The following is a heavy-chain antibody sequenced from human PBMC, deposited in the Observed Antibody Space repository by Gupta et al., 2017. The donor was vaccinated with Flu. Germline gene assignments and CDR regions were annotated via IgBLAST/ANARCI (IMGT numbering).Heavy chain of an antibody. V-gene: IGHV4-61*02. CDR2: IYTSGST. CDR1: GGSISSGSYY. J-gene: IGHJ4*02. CDR3: ARATGRQQLFCRGSVPEGIN. Sequence: QVQLQESGPGLVKPSQTLSLTCTVSGGSISSGSYYWSWIRQPAGKGLEWIGRIYTSGSTNYNPSLKSRVTISVDTSKNQFSLKLSSVTAADTAVYYCARATGRQQLFCRGSVPEGINWGQGTLVTVSS. D-gene: IGHD6-13*01.